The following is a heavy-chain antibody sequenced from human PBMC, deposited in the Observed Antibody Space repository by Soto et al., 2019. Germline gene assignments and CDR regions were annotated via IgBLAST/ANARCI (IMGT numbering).Heavy chain of an antibody. CDR3: AKEDALGATVDLGY. Sequence: PGGSLRLSCAAAGFTFSVFAMSWVRQSPGKGLEWVSTISGSGGSTYYADAVKGRFSISRDNSMGTRYLQMKSLRVEDTAIYYCAKEDALGATVDLGYWGQGTLVTASS. CDR1: GFTFSVFA. V-gene: IGHV3-23*01. D-gene: IGHD7-27*01. CDR2: ISGSGGST. J-gene: IGHJ4*02.